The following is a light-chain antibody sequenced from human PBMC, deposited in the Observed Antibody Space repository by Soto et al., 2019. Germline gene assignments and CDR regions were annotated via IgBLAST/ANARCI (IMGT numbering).Light chain of an antibody. CDR1: RDVGSD. CDR3: LQDYGDSWT. V-gene: IGKV1-6*01. CDR2: AAS. J-gene: IGKJ1*01. Sequence: MTQSPYSLSASVGEKIIITCRASRDVGSDVSWYQQKPGQAPKLLIYAASNLYTGVPSRFSGSRSGTEFTLTISSLQPEDFASYYCLQDYGDSWTFGQGTKVEI.